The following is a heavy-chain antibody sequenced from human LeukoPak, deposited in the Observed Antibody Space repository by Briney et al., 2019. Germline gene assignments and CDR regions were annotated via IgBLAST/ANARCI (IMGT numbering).Heavy chain of an antibody. D-gene: IGHD1-1*01. J-gene: IGHJ4*02. Sequence: RGCLCLSCAPSGVTFSSYAMSWVRQAPGKGLEWVSSISGSGGTTYTADSVKGRFTISRDNSKNTLYLQMNSLRAEDTAVYYCAKGDLGFGNYYFDYWGQGPLVTVSS. CDR1: GVTFSSYA. V-gene: IGHV3-23*01. CDR2: ISGSGGTT. CDR3: AKGDLGFGNYYFDY.